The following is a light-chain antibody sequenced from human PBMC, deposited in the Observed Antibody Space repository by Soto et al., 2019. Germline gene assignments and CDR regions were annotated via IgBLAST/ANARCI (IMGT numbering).Light chain of an antibody. Sequence: EIVMTQSPATLSVSPGERATLSCRASQSVGSSLAWYQQKPGQAPRLLIYGASTRATGIPARFSGSGSGTEFTLTISSLLSEDFAVYYCQQFNIWPRTFGQGTKVDIK. CDR2: GAS. V-gene: IGKV3-15*01. J-gene: IGKJ1*01. CDR3: QQFNIWPRT. CDR1: QSVGSS.